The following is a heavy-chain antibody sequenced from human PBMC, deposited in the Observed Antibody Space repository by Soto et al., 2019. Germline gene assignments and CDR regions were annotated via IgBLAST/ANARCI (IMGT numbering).Heavy chain of an antibody. CDR3: ARDDRWAFDI. CDR1: GFTFSTYS. CDR2: VGTSSDTK. J-gene: IGHJ3*02. D-gene: IGHD2-15*01. Sequence: GGSLRLSCAASGFTFSTYSMNWVRQAPGKGLEGPSYVGTSSDTKYYADSVKGRFTISRDNAQNSLSLQLNSLRAEDSAVYYCARDDRWAFDIWGQGAMVTVSS. V-gene: IGHV3-48*01.